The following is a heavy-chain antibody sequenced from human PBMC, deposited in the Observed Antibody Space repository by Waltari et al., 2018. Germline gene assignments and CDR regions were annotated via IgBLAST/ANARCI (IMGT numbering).Heavy chain of an antibody. CDR3: AREGRENCSGGSCYWGGAG. D-gene: IGHD2-15*01. Sequence: QVQLQESGPGLVKPSGTLSLTCAVSGGSISSSNWWSWVRQPPGRGLEWIGEIYHSGSTNYNPSLKSRVTISVDKSKNQFSLKLSSVTAADTAVYYCAREGRENCSGGSCYWGGAGWGQGTLVTVSS. J-gene: IGHJ4*02. CDR2: IYHSGST. CDR1: GGSISSSNW. V-gene: IGHV4-4*02.